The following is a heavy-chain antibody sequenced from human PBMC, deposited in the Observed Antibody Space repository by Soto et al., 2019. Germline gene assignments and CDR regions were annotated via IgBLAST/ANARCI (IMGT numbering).Heavy chain of an antibody. J-gene: IGHJ5*02. CDR2: IYHTGNA. V-gene: IGHV4-39*01. D-gene: IGHD3-22*01. Sequence: ETLSLTCGVSGDSISNSRFYWAWIRQPPGEGLGWIGSIYHTGNAYYNPSLKSRVTISVDTSKNQFSLKVTSVTAADKALYYCARDYFDSSDYTTNWFDPWGQGTLVTVSS. CDR3: ARDYFDSSDYTTNWFDP. CDR1: GDSISNSRFY.